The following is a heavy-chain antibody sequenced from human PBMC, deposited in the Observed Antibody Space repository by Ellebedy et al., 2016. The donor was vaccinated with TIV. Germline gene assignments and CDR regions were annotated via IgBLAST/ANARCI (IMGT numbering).Heavy chain of an antibody. Sequence: PGGSLRLSCAASGFTFSDSYMTWIRQAPGKGLEWVSYISHSSTYTNYADSVKGRFTISRDNAKNSLYLQMNSLRAEDTAVYYCASNREKYDVWGQGVLVTVSS. J-gene: IGHJ4*02. CDR3: ASNREKYDV. D-gene: IGHD1-14*01. V-gene: IGHV3-11*06. CDR1: GFTFSDSY. CDR2: ISHSSTYT.